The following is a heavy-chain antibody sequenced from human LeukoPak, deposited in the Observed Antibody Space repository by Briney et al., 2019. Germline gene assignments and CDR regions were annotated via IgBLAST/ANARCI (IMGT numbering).Heavy chain of an antibody. CDR2: IWYDGSNK. CDR3: ARSQALEQQLVLYY. V-gene: IGHV3-33*01. J-gene: IGHJ4*02. D-gene: IGHD6-13*01. Sequence: PGGSLRLSCAASGFTFSSYGMHWVRQAPGKGLEWVAVIWYDGSNKYYADSVKGRFTTSRDNSKNTLYLQMNSLRAEDTAVYYCARSQALEQQLVLYYWGQGTLVTVSS. CDR1: GFTFSSYG.